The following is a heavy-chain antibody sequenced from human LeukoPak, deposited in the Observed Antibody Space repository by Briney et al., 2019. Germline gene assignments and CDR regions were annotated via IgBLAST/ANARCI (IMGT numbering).Heavy chain of an antibody. V-gene: IGHV4-30-4*01. CDR2: IYYSGST. Sequence: SETLSLTCTVSGGSISSGDYYWSWIRQPPGKGLEWIGYIYYSGSTYYNPSLKSRVTISVDTSKNQFSLKLSSVTAADTAVYYCARQPDDYMASVYWGQGTLVTVSS. J-gene: IGHJ4*02. CDR3: ARQPDDYMASVY. D-gene: IGHD4-4*01. CDR1: GGSISSGDYY.